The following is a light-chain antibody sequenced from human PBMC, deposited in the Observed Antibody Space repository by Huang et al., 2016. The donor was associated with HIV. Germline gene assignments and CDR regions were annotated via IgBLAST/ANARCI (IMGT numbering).Light chain of an antibody. CDR1: QGIRND. Sequence: AIQMTQFPSSLSASVGDRVTITCRASQGIRNDLGWYQQKPGKAPKVLIYGASTLQGGVPSRFSGSGSGTDFALTISSLQPEDFATYYCLHDFNYPYSFGQGTKLEIK. V-gene: IGKV1-6*01. CDR3: LHDFNYPYS. J-gene: IGKJ2*03. CDR2: GAS.